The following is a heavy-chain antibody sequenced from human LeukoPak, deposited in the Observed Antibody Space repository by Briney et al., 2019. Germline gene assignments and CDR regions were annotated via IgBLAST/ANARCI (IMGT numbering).Heavy chain of an antibody. CDR1: AGSISSYY. D-gene: IGHD3-10*01. J-gene: IGHJ5*02. V-gene: IGHV4-59*01. Sequence: PSETLSLTCTVSAGSISSYYWSWIRQSPGKGLECIRYIHYTGSTNYNPSLKSRVTISVETSKNQFSLKLKSVTAADTDVYYCARGGYYGSGNDFRFDPWGQGTLVTVSS. CDR2: IHYTGST. CDR3: ARGGYYGSGNDFRFDP.